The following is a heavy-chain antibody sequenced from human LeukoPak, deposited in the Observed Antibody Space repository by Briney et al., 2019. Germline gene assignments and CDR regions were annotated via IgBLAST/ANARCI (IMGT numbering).Heavy chain of an antibody. CDR3: ARDEPSQGDSSGSQFDY. CDR2: ISSSSSYI. Sequence: PGGSLRLSCAASGFAFSCYSMNWVRQAPGKGLEWVSSISSSSSYIYYADSVKGRFTISRDNAKNSLYLQMNSLRAEDTAVYYCARDEPSQGDSSGSQFDYWGQGTLVTVSS. V-gene: IGHV3-21*01. D-gene: IGHD3-22*01. J-gene: IGHJ4*02. CDR1: GFAFSCYS.